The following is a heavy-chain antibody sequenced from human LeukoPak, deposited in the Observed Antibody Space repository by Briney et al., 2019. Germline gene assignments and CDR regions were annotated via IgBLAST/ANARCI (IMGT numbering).Heavy chain of an antibody. V-gene: IGHV5-51*01. Sequence: GESLKISCKGSGYSFTSYWIGWVRQMPGKGLGWMGIIYPGDSDTRYSPSFQGQVTISADKSISTAYLQWSSLKASDTAMYYCASPAKRDCSGGSCYPGGAFDIWGQGTMVTVSS. CDR2: IYPGDSDT. J-gene: IGHJ3*02. D-gene: IGHD2-15*01. CDR1: GYSFTSYW. CDR3: ASPAKRDCSGGSCYPGGAFDI.